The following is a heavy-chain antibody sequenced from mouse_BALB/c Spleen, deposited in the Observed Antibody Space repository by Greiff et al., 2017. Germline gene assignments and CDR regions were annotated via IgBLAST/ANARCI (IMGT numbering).Heavy chain of an antibody. Sequence: EVHLVESGGDLVKPGGSLKLSCAASGFTFSSYGMSWVRQTPDKRLEWVATISSGGSYTYYPDSVKGRFTISRDNAKNTLYLQMSSLKSEDTAMYYCARQDGNYWFAYWGQGTLVTVSA. CDR3: ARQDGNYWFAY. V-gene: IGHV5-6*01. D-gene: IGHD2-1*01. J-gene: IGHJ3*01. CDR2: ISSGGSYT. CDR1: GFTFSSYG.